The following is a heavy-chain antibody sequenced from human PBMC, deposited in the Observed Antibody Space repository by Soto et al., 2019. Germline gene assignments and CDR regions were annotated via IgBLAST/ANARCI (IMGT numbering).Heavy chain of an antibody. Sequence: EVQLVESGGGLVKPGGSLRLSCAASGFTFSNAWMSWVRQAPGKGLEWVGRIKSKTDGGTTDYAAPVKGRFTISRDDSKNTLYLQMNSLKTEDTAVYYCTTARGGGINWFDPWGQGTLVTVSS. CDR1: GFTFSNAW. CDR2: IKSKTDGGTT. V-gene: IGHV3-15*01. D-gene: IGHD2-15*01. CDR3: TTARGGGINWFDP. J-gene: IGHJ5*02.